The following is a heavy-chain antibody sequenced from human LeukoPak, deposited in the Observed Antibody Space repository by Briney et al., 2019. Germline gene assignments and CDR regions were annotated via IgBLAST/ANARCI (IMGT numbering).Heavy chain of an antibody. V-gene: IGHV3-21*01. J-gene: IGHJ5*02. Sequence: GGSLRLSCAASGFTFSSYNMNWVRQAPGKGVEWVSYISSSSNYIYYADSVKGRFTISKDNAKNSLYLQMKSLRAEDTAVYYCARGKTSQNIVTRKTYNWFDPWGQGTLVTVSS. CDR1: GFTFSSYN. CDR3: ARGKTSQNIVTRKTYNWFDP. D-gene: IGHD2/OR15-2a*01. CDR2: ISSSSNYI.